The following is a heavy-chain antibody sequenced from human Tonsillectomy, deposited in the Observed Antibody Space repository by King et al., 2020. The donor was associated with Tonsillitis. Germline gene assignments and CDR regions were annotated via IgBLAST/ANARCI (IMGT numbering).Heavy chain of an antibody. CDR1: GYSFISYG. D-gene: IGHD2-2*01. V-gene: IGHV1-18*01. CDR3: AREGTCSSTSCQVDY. J-gene: IGHJ4*02. Sequence: QLVQSGDEAKKPGASVKVSCKASGYSFISYGISWVRQAPGQGLEWMGWISASNGNTNYAQRVQGRVTMTTDTSTTTAYMELRSLRSDDTAIYYCAREGTCSSTSCQVDYWGQGTLVTVSS. CDR2: ISASNGNT.